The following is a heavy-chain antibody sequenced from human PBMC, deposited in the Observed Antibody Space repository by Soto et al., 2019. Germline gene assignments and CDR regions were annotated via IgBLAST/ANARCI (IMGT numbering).Heavy chain of an antibody. CDR2: VSPYNGNT. Sequence: VQLVQSGAEVKKPGASVTVSCKAFGYTFTTYGLSWVRQAPGQGLEGMGWVSPYNGNTYYAPRLQGRVTMTTDTSTTTAYMSLRSLRSDDTAIYYCVRGGILEANRPYYYYGLDVWGQGTPVTVSS. CDR3: VRGGILEANRPYYYYGLDV. CDR1: GYTFTTYG. J-gene: IGHJ6*02. D-gene: IGHD1-1*01. V-gene: IGHV1-18*01.